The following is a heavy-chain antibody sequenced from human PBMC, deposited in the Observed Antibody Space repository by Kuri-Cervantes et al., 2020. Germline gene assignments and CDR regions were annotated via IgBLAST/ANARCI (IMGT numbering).Heavy chain of an antibody. Sequence: ASVKVSCKASGYTFTSYYMHWVRQAPGQGLEWMGIINPSGGSTSYAQKFQGRVTMTRDTSTSTVYMELSSLRSTDTAVYYCARAANGIAVAGRGYYFDYWGQGTLVTVSS. V-gene: IGHV1-46*01. CDR3: ARAANGIAVAGRGYYFDY. CDR1: GYTFTSYY. D-gene: IGHD6-19*01. CDR2: INPSGGST. J-gene: IGHJ4*02.